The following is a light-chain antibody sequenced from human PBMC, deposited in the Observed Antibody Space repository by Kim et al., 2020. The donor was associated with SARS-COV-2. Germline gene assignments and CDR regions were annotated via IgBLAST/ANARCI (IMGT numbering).Light chain of an antibody. CDR1: QGISSY. V-gene: IGKV1-27*01. Sequence: ESVGDRVTITCLASQGISSYLAWYQQKPGKVPKLLIYAASTLQSGVPSRFSGSGSGTDFTLTISSLQPEDVATYYCQKYNSPPRTFGQGTKVDIK. CDR2: AAS. J-gene: IGKJ1*01. CDR3: QKYNSPPRT.